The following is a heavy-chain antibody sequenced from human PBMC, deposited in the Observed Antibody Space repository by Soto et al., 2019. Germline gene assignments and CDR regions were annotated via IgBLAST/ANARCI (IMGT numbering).Heavy chain of an antibody. Sequence: QVQLQQWGAGLLKPSETLSLTCAVYGGSFSGYYWSWIRQPPGKGLEWSGEINHSGSTNYNPSRKSRVTISVDTSKTQFSLTLSAVTAADTAVYYCARAAPRYCSGGSCYSGRDYWDQGTLVTVSS. CDR1: GGSFSGYY. CDR2: INHSGST. V-gene: IGHV4-34*01. J-gene: IGHJ4*02. CDR3: ARAAPRYCSGGSCYSGRDY. D-gene: IGHD2-15*01.